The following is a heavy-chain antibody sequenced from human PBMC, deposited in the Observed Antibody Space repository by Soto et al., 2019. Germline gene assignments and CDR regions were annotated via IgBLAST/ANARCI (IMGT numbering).Heavy chain of an antibody. V-gene: IGHV3-33*01. J-gene: IGHJ4*01. CDR1: GFTFGTYA. CDR2: IYYDGSNR. Sequence: GGSLRLSCAASGFTFGTYAMHWVRQAPGKGLEWVAVIYYDGSNRYYGGAVKGRFTISRDNSKSTLYLQMSSLRAEDTAVYYCARAFCTNGVCYYFFDYWGHGTLDTVSS. D-gene: IGHD2-8*01. CDR3: ARAFCTNGVCYYFFDY.